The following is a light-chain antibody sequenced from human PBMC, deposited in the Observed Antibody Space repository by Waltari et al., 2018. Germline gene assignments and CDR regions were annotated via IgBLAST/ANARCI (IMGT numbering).Light chain of an antibody. CDR2: EVS. Sequence: QSALTQPASVSGSPGQSITISCSGTDSDVGAYDFVSWYQQHPGKAPHLIIYEVSNRPSGISNRCPASRSGNPASLTISGLQAEDEADYYCSSYTTSSAPGVFGTGTRVTVL. V-gene: IGLV2-14*01. J-gene: IGLJ1*01. CDR3: SSYTTSSAPGV. CDR1: DSDVGAYDF.